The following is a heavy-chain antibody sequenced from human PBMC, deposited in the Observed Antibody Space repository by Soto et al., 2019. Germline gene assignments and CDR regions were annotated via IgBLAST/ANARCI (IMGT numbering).Heavy chain of an antibody. D-gene: IGHD2-15*01. V-gene: IGHV4-59*01. J-gene: IGHJ4*02. CDR2: IYYSGST. CDR1: GGSISSYY. CDR3: ARVGCSGGSCYSAYY. Sequence: PSETLSLTCTVSGGSISSYYWSWIRQPPGKGLEWIGYIYYSGSTNYNPSLKSRVTISVDTSKNQFSLKLGSVTAADTAVYYCARVGCSGGSCYSAYYWGQGTLVTVSS.